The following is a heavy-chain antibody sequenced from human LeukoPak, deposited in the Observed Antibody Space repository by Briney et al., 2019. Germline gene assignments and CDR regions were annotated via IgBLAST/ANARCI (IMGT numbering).Heavy chain of an antibody. V-gene: IGHV4-61*02. CDR3: AILTAGIDYIDY. CDR1: GGSISSGSYY. J-gene: IGHJ4*02. Sequence: PSETLSLTCTVSGGSISSGSYYWSWIRQPAGKGLEWIGRIYTSGSTNYNPSLKSRVTMSVDTSKNQFSLKLSSVTAADTAVYYCAILTAGIDYIDYWGQGTLVTVSS. CDR2: IYTSGST. D-gene: IGHD3-10*01.